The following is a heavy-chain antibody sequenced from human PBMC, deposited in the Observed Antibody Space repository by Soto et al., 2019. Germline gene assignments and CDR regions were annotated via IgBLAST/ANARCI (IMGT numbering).Heavy chain of an antibody. V-gene: IGHV1-46*01. Sequence: QVQLVQSGAEVKKPEASVRVSCKASGYTSTNYYMHWVRQAPGQGLEWMGMINPSGDSYAQKFRGRITMTRDTSTSTVYLDLSSLRSEDTAVYYCAGYYYHTSGPVDPWGQGTLVTVSS. CDR2: INPSGD. CDR1: GYTSTNYY. J-gene: IGHJ5*02. D-gene: IGHD3-22*01. CDR3: AGYYYHTSGPVDP.